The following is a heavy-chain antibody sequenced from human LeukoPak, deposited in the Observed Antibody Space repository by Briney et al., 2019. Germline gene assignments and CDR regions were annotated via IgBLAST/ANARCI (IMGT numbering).Heavy chain of an antibody. CDR1: GFTFSSYS. CDR3: ARDRCSSTSCYN. V-gene: IGHV3-21*01. CDR2: ISSSSSYI. J-gene: IGHJ4*02. D-gene: IGHD2-2*02. Sequence: GGSLRLSCAASGFTFSSYSMDWVRQAPGKGLEWVSSISSSSSYIYYADSVKGRFTISRDNAKNSLYLQMNSLRAEDTAVYYCARDRCSSTSCYNWGQGTLVTVSS.